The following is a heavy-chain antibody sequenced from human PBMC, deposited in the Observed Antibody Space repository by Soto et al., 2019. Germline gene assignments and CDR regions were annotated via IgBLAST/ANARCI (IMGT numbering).Heavy chain of an antibody. CDR3: RSGYDY. J-gene: IGHJ4*02. Sequence: EVQLVVSGGGLVKPGGSLRLSCAVSGFNVNNAWMNWVRQAPGKGLEWVGRIKSKNDGGTTDYAAPVKGRFTISRDDSKNTVYLLMDSLKSEDTAVYYCRSGYDYWGKGTLVTISS. V-gene: IGHV3-15*07. CDR2: IKSKNDGGTT. D-gene: IGHD3-22*01. CDR1: GFNVNNAW.